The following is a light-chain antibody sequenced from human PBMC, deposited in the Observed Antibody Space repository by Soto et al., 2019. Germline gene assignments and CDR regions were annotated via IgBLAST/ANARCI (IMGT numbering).Light chain of an antibody. V-gene: IGKV1-5*03. Sequence: DYQATQSPSTLSASVGDRVTITCRASQNIYTWLAWYQQKPGIAPKLLIHKASTLESGVPSRFSGSGFGTEFTLTISGLQPEDSATYFCQQLNSYPQTFGQGTRLEIK. CDR3: QQLNSYPQT. CDR1: QNIYTW. CDR2: KAS. J-gene: IGKJ5*01.